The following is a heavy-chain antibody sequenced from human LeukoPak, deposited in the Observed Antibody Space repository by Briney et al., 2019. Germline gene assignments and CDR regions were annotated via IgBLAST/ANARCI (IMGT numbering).Heavy chain of an antibody. D-gene: IGHD3-22*01. Sequence: PGRSLTLSCPASGFAYSKYAMHWVRQAPGKGLEWVSSINSSSSYIYYADSVKGRFTISRDNAKNSLYLQMNSLRAEDTAVYYCAREVVEWYYYDSGGSMGAFDIWGQGTMVTVSS. CDR3: AREVVEWYYYDSGGSMGAFDI. V-gene: IGHV3-21*01. J-gene: IGHJ3*02. CDR2: INSSSSYI. CDR1: GFAYSKYA.